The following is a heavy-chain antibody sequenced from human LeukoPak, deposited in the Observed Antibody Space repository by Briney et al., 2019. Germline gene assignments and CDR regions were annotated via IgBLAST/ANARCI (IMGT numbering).Heavy chain of an antibody. CDR1: GFTFSDYW. V-gene: IGHV3-7*01. D-gene: IGHD1-14*01. Sequence: GGSLRLSCAVSGFTFSDYWMGWVRQAPGKGLEWVANIKQDGNEKHYVDSVKGRFTISRDNVKNSLYLQMNSLRAEDTAVYYCARHTTLDPWGQGALVTVSS. J-gene: IGHJ5*02. CDR2: IKQDGNEK. CDR3: ARHTTLDP.